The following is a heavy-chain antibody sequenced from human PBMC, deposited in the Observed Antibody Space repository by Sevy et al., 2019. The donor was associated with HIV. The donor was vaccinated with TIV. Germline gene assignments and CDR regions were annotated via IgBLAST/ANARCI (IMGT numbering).Heavy chain of an antibody. CDR2: ISGSGGST. CDR3: AKDSYFDTTLFDY. J-gene: IGHJ4*02. CDR1: GFTSSNYA. D-gene: IGHD3-22*01. Sequence: GGALRLSCAASGFTSSNYAMSWVRQAPGKGLEWVSGISGSGGSTYYADSVKGRFTISRDNSKNSLYLQMNSLRAEDTAVYYCAKDSYFDTTLFDYWGQGTLVTVSS. V-gene: IGHV3-23*01.